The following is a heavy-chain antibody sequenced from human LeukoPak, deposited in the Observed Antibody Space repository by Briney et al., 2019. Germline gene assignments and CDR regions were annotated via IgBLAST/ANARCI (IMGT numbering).Heavy chain of an antibody. CDR1: GFTFSSYG. D-gene: IGHD5-18*01. V-gene: IGHV3-30*18. CDR3: AKEDRDSYGLDY. Sequence: PGGSLRLSCAASGFTFSSYGMHWVRQAPGKGLEWVAVISYDGSNKYYADSVKGRFTISRDNSKNTLYLQMNSLRAEDTAVYYCAKEDRDSYGLDYWGQGTLVTVSS. J-gene: IGHJ4*02. CDR2: ISYDGSNK.